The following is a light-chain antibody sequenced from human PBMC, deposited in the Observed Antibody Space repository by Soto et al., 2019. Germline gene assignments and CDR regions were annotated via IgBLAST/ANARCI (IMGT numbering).Light chain of an antibody. V-gene: IGKV1-5*01. CDR1: SSSKW. CDR2: DVS. CDR3: QHTTDFT. Sequence: IQMTQSHSTLAASVGDTVTMTCRSSSKWLAWYQKKPGKAPKLLIYDVSNLERGVPPRFSGSTSGAESTLTITGLQPDDLGTYYCQHTTDFTFGQGS. J-gene: IGKJ2*01.